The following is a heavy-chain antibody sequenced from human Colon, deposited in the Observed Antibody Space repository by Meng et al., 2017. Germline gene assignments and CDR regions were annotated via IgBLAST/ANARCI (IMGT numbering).Heavy chain of an antibody. CDR3: ARGFWKSGFDS. CDR2: TYYTSKWNN. D-gene: IGHD3-3*01. V-gene: IGHV6-1*01. CDR1: GDNVPRSNTA. Sequence: GPVLANPPHTLTPPCAPSGDNVPRSNTAWNWIRQSPSGGLEWLGRTYYTSKWNNDYAVSVRSRITINADTSKSQSSLHLNSVTPEDTAVYYCARGFWKSGFDSWGQGTLVTVSS. J-gene: IGHJ5*02.